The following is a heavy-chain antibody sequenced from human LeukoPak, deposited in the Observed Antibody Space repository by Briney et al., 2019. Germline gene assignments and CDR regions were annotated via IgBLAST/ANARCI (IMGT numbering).Heavy chain of an antibody. J-gene: IGHJ1*01. CDR1: GVSFSRHW. V-gene: IGHV3-74*01. CDR2: IIGDGSIT. D-gene: IGHD2-21*02. Sequence: GGSLRLSCEASGVSFSRHWMHWVRQAPGKGLVWVSRIIGDGSITSYADSVKGRFTISRDNAKNTVHLQMNSLRVEDTAVYYCAREGSGVVTLDHWGQGTLVTVSS. CDR3: AREGSGVVTLDH.